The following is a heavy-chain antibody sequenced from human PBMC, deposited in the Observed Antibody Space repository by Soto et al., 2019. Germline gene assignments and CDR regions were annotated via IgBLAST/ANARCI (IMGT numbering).Heavy chain of an antibody. V-gene: IGHV1-69*13. CDR3: ARDNSYYYGMDV. Sequence: GASVTVCCKASGGTFSSYAISWVRQAPGQGLEWMGGIIPIFGTANYAQKFQGRVTITADESTSTAYMELSSLRSEDTAVYYCARDNSYYYGMDVWGQGTTVTVSS. J-gene: IGHJ6*02. CDR2: IIPIFGTA. CDR1: GGTFSSYA.